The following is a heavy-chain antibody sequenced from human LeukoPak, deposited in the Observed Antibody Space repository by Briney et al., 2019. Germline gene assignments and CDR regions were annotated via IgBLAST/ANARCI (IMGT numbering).Heavy chain of an antibody. D-gene: IGHD6-13*01. V-gene: IGHV4-59*01. CDR3: ARALQPGVYAFDI. CDR1: GVSISSYY. J-gene: IGHJ3*02. CDR2: IYYSGST. Sequence: SETLSLTCTVSGVSISSYYWTWIRQPPGEGLEWIGSIYYSGSTNYNPSLKSRVTISVDTSKNQFSLKLSSVAAADTAVYYCARALQPGVYAFDIWGQGTMVSVSS.